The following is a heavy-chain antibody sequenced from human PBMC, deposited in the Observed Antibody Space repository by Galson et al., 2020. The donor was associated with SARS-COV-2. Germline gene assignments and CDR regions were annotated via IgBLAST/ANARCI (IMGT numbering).Heavy chain of an antibody. CDR1: GGSIISHY. J-gene: IGHJ4*02. CDR3: AGTEHYSDFGPTFDF. Sequence: SETLSLTCTVSGGSIISHYWSWIRQPPGKGLEWIGYIFYSGDTIYNPSLKSRVTLSVDTSRNQFSLKVTAVTAADTAVYYCAGTEHYSDFGPTFDFWGQGALVTVSS. D-gene: IGHD1-26*01. V-gene: IGHV4-59*11. CDR2: IFYSGDT.